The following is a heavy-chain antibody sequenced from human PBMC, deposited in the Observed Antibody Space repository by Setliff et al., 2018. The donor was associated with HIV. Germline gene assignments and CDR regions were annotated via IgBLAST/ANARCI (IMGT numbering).Heavy chain of an antibody. CDR3: ARAVGGSNYFDYSGYQDF. V-gene: IGHV1-18*01. D-gene: IGHD3-22*01. Sequence: GASVKVSCKTSGYPFDSYGISWVRQAPGQGLEWMGWISAYIGDTKYAQRFQGRVTMTTDPPTPTAYMELRSLKSEDTAVYYCARAVGGSNYFDYSGYQDFWGQGTRVTVSS. J-gene: IGHJ4*02. CDR1: GYPFDSYG. CDR2: ISAYIGDT.